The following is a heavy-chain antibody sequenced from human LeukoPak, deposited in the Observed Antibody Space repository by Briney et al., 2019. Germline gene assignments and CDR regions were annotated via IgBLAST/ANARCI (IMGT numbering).Heavy chain of an antibody. CDR1: GFTFSSYA. CDR3: ARVIRELRGYYFDY. J-gene: IGHJ4*02. Sequence: SGGSLRLSCAASGFTFSSYAMSWVRQAPGKGLEWVSAISGSGGATYYAESVKGRFTISRDNSKNTLYLQMDSLRAEDTAVYYCARVIRELRGYYFDYWGQGTLVTVSS. D-gene: IGHD1-26*01. CDR2: ISGSGGAT. V-gene: IGHV3-23*01.